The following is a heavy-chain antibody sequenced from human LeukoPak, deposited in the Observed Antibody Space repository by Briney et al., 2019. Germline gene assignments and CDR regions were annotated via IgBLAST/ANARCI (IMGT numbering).Heavy chain of an antibody. D-gene: IGHD1-26*01. CDR1: GFTFSSYH. J-gene: IGHJ6*03. CDR2: ISGSSSYI. V-gene: IGHV3-21*06. Sequence: PGGSLRLSCAGSGFTFSSYHIQWIRQAPGKGLEWVSSISGSSSYIFYGDSVKGRFSISRDNAKNSVYLQMNSLRAEDTAVYYCARDPGTWELLGAHMDVWGKGTTVTISS. CDR3: ARDPGTWELLGAHMDV.